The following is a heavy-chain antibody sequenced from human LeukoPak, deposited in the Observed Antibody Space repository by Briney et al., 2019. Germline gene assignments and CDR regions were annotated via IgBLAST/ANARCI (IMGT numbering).Heavy chain of an antibody. D-gene: IGHD3-16*01. CDR3: ARGRLGDSFDY. J-gene: IGHJ4*02. CDR2: IYTSGST. CDR1: GGSITSGSYY. V-gene: IGHV4-61*02. Sequence: PSETLSLTCIVSGGSITSGSYYWNWIRQPAGKGLEWIGRIYTSGSTNYNPSLKSRVTISVDTSKSQFSLNLSSVTAADTAVYYCARGRLGDSFDYWGQGILVTVSS.